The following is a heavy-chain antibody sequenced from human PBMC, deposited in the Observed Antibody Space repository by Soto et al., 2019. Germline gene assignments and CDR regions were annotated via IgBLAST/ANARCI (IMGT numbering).Heavy chain of an antibody. CDR1: GYTFTSYG. D-gene: IGHD3-10*01. V-gene: IGHV1-18*01. CDR3: ARDLWFGERNWFDP. Sequence: ASVKVSCKASGYTFTSYGISWGRQAPGQGLEWMGWISAYNGNTNYAQKLQGRVTMTTDTSTSTAYMELRSLRSDDTAVYYCARDLWFGERNWFDPWGQGTLVTVSS. CDR2: ISAYNGNT. J-gene: IGHJ5*02.